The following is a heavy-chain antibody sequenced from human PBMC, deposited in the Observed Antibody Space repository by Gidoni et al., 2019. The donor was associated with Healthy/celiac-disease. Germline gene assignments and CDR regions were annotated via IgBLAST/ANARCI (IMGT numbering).Heavy chain of an antibody. CDR2: ISSSSSYT. V-gene: IGHV3-11*06. Sequence: QVQLVESGGGLVKPGGSLRLSCAASGFTFSDYYMSWIRQAPGKGLEWVSYISSSSSYTNYADSVKGRFTISRDNAKNSLYLQMNSLRAEDTAVYYCALAKQQLVLWPGMDVWGQGTTVTVSS. D-gene: IGHD6-13*01. CDR3: ALAKQQLVLWPGMDV. CDR1: GFTFSDYY. J-gene: IGHJ6*02.